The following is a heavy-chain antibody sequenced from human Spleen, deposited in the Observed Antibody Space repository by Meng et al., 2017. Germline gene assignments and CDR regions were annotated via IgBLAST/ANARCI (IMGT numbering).Heavy chain of an antibody. V-gene: IGHV1-69*06. CDR3: ARAYYYDSSGPNWFDP. CDR2: IIPIFGTA. J-gene: IGHJ5*02. Sequence: VPVGEGGAEVKKPGSSVKVPCRASGGTFRTFAISWVRQAPGQGLEWMGGIIPIFGTANYAQKFQGRVTITADKSTSTAYMELSSLRSEDTAVYYCARAYYYDSSGPNWFDPWGQGTLVTVSS. D-gene: IGHD3-22*01. CDR1: GGTFRTFA.